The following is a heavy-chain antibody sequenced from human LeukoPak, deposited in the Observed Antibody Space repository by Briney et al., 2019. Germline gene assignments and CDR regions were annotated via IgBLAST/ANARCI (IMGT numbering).Heavy chain of an antibody. D-gene: IGHD3-10*01. V-gene: IGHV3-33*01. CDR2: IWYDGSYK. Sequence: GRSLRLSCAASGFTFSSYGMRWVRQAPVKGLEWVAVIWYDGSYKYYADSVKGRFTISRDNSKNTLYLQMNSLRAEDTAVYYCARAYGSGVFDYWGQGTLVTVSS. CDR1: GFTFSSYG. CDR3: ARAYGSGVFDY. J-gene: IGHJ4*02.